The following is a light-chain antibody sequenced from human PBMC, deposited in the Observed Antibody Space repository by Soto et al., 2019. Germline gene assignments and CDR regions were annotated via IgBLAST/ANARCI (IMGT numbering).Light chain of an antibody. CDR3: QQYTSYSQT. Sequence: DIPMTQSPSTLSASVGDRVTITCRASESISSWLAWYQQKPGKAPKLLIYDASSLESGVPSRFSGSGSGTEFTLTISSLQPDDLATYYCQQYTSYSQTFGQGTKVEIK. J-gene: IGKJ1*01. V-gene: IGKV1-5*01. CDR2: DAS. CDR1: ESISSW.